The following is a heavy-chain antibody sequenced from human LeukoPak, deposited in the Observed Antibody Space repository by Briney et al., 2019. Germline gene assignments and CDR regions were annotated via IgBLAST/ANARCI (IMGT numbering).Heavy chain of an antibody. CDR1: GYSISSGYY. J-gene: IGHJ4*02. D-gene: IGHD6-19*01. Sequence: SETLSLTCTVSGYSISSGYYWGWIRQPPGKGLEWIGSIDHSGSTYYNPSLKSRVTISVDTSKNQFSLKLSSVTAADTAVYYCARATVAGGIYFDYWGQGTLVTVSS. CDR3: ARATVAGGIYFDY. CDR2: IDHSGST. V-gene: IGHV4-38-2*02.